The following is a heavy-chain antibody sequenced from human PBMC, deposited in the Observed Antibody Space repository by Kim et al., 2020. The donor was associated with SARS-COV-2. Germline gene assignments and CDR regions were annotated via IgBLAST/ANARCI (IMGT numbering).Heavy chain of an antibody. CDR3: AKDRIGYFDWPTHDY. J-gene: IGHJ4*02. V-gene: IGHV3-23*01. D-gene: IGHD3-9*01. Sequence: GGSLRLSCAASGFTFSSYAMSWVRQAPGKGLEWVSAISGSCGSTYYADSVKGRFTISRDNSKNTLYLQMNSLRAEDTAVYYCAKDRIGYFDWPTHDYWGQGTLVTVSS. CDR2: ISGSCGST. CDR1: GFTFSSYA.